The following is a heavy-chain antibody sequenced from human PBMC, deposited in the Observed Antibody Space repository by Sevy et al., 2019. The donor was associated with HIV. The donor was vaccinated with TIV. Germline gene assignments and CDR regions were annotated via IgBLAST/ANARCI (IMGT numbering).Heavy chain of an antibody. V-gene: IGHV4-59*01. Sequence: SETLSLTCTVSGGSISSYYWSWIRQPPGKGLEWIGYIYYSGSTNYNPSLKSRVTISVDTSKNQFSLKLSSVTAADTAVYYCAGEMGERGSYGGREYYFDYWGQGTLVTVSS. D-gene: IGHD1-26*01. CDR3: AGEMGERGSYGGREYYFDY. CDR2: IYYSGST. CDR1: GGSISSYY. J-gene: IGHJ4*02.